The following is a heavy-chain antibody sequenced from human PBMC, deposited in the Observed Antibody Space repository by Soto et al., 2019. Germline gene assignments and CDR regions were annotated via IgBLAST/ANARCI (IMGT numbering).Heavy chain of an antibody. V-gene: IGHV3-23*01. D-gene: IGHD6-6*01. J-gene: IGHJ6*02. Sequence: EVYLLESGGDLVQPGGSLRLSCAASGFSFDSYVMNWVRQAPGKGLEWVSCISPSGGGANYADSVKGRFTSSRDNSKKTLSLHMKSLRAEDTAVYYCAMDLGQLAWGLRRDGLDVWGEGATGTV. CDR1: GFSFDSYV. CDR2: ISPSGGGA. CDR3: AMDLGQLAWGLRRDGLDV.